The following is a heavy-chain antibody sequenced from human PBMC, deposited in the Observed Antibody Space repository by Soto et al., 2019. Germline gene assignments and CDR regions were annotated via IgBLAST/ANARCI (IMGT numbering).Heavy chain of an antibody. D-gene: IGHD1-1*01. J-gene: IGHJ4*02. CDR2: INHSGST. CDR3: AKQESDWNDHFDY. Sequence: SETLSLTCAVYGGSFSGYYWSWIRQPPGKGLEWIGEINHSGSTNYNPSLKSRVTISVDTSKNAVYLQMNSLRPEDTAVYYCAKQESDWNDHFDYWGQGTLVTVSS. CDR1: GGSFSGYY. V-gene: IGHV4-34*01.